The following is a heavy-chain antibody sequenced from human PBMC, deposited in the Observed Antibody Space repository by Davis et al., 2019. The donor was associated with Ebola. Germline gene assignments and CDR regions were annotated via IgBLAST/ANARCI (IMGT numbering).Heavy chain of an antibody. CDR3: AREGYTGYVRISGSYYADY. Sequence: PGGSLRLSCAASGFTFSSYSMNWVRQAPGKGLEWVSYISSSSSTIYYADSVKGRFTISRDNAKNSLYLQMNSLRDEDTAVYYCAREGYTGYVRISGSYYADYWGQGTLVTVSS. V-gene: IGHV3-48*02. CDR1: GFTFSSYS. J-gene: IGHJ4*02. D-gene: IGHD5-12*01. CDR2: ISSSSSTI.